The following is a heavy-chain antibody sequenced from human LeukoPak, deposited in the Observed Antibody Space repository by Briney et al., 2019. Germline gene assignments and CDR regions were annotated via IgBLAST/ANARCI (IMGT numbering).Heavy chain of an antibody. CDR3: ARCEGFVGAPFDL. J-gene: IGHJ2*01. Sequence: SETPSLTCAVSGGSLNNYFWKWIRQAAGKGLERIGEVSDSGRSNYNPSLESRLTISVDTSKDQFSLNLYSVTAADTAVYYCARCEGFVGAPFDLWGRGTLVTVSS. CDR2: VSDSGRS. CDR1: GGSLNNYF. V-gene: IGHV4-34*01. D-gene: IGHD4/OR15-4a*01.